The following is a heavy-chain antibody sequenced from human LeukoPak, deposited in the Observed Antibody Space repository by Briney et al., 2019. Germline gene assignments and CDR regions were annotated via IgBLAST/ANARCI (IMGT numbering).Heavy chain of an antibody. CDR2: ISGGGTNT. CDR3: AKDPRPLYSSTWYGKPDF. D-gene: IGHD6-13*01. Sequence: GSLRLSCAASGFTFSSYGMAWVRQAPGKGLEWVSAISGGGTNTYYADSVKGRFTISRDNSKNTLYLQMNSLRAEDTAVYYCAKDPRPLYSSTWYGKPDFWGQGTLVTVSS. CDR1: GFTFSSYG. J-gene: IGHJ4*02. V-gene: IGHV3-23*01.